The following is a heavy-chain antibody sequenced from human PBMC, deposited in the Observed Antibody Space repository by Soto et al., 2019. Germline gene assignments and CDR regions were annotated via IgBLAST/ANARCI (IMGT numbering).Heavy chain of an antibody. CDR1: GDSFNTFA. D-gene: IGHD3-22*01. J-gene: IGHJ4*02. CDR3: ARPSYDSSGYYLWYFDY. Sequence: QVQLVQSGAEVKKPGSSVKLSCKASGDSFNTFAVTWVRQAPGQGLEWMGGIIPNFDTPNYAQKFQGRVTIIADKSTSTPYLELSSLRSEDTAVYYCARPSYDSSGYYLWYFDYWVQGTLVTGSS. CDR2: IIPNFDTP. V-gene: IGHV1-69*06.